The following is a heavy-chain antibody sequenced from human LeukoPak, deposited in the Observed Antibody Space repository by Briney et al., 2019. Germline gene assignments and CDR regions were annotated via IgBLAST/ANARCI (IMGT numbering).Heavy chain of an antibody. CDR3: TTDPSAVAASGAQ. V-gene: IGHV3-15*01. J-gene: IGHJ4*02. CDR2: IKSKTDGGAP. Sequence: PGGSLRLSCAASGFTFSNALMSWVRQAPGKGLEWVGRIKSKTDGGAPEYAAPAKGRFTISRDDSKNTLYLQMNSLKTEDTAVYYCTTDPSAVAASGAQWGQGTLVTVSS. D-gene: IGHD6-19*01. CDR1: GFTFSNAL.